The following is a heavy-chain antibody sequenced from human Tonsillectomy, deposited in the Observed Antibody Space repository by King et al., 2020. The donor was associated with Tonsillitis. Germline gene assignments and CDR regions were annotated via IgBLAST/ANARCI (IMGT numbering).Heavy chain of an antibody. CDR2: MSYVGSNK. D-gene: IGHD3-22*01. Sequence: VQLVESGGGVVQPGRSLRLSCAAYGFTFSSYAMYWVRQAPGKGLEWVAVMSYVGSNKYYADSVKGRFTISRDNSKNTLYLQMNSLRVEDTAVYYCAREAPECYSDSSGSFDYWGQGTLVTVSS. CDR1: GFTFSSYA. J-gene: IGHJ4*02. V-gene: IGHV3-30*04. CDR3: AREAPECYSDSSGSFDY.